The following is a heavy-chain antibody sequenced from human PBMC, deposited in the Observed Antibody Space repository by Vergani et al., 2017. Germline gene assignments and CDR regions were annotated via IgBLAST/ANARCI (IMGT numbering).Heavy chain of an antibody. CDR1: GYTFTSYY. Sequence: QVQLVQSGAEVKKPGASVKVSCKASGYTFTSYYMHWVRQAPGQGLEWMGIINPSGGSTTYAQQFQGRLTMTRDTSTSTVYMDLSNLRSEDTAIYYCAKQYFVSGNYLFDYWGQGTLVTVSS. CDR2: INPSGGST. V-gene: IGHV1-46*01. D-gene: IGHD3-10*01. J-gene: IGHJ4*02. CDR3: AKQYFVSGNYLFDY.